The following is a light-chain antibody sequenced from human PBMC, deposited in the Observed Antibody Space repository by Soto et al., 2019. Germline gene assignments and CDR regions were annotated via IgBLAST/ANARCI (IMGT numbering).Light chain of an antibody. J-gene: IGKJ1*01. Sequence: EIVLTQSPGTLSLSPGERATLSCRASQSFTSTSLAWYQQKPGQAPRLLISGASRRAAGLPDRFSGSGSGTDFTLTISRLESEDLAVYYCQQYDSSPRTFGQGTRVEIK. CDR3: QQYDSSPRT. V-gene: IGKV3-20*01. CDR2: GAS. CDR1: QSFTSTS.